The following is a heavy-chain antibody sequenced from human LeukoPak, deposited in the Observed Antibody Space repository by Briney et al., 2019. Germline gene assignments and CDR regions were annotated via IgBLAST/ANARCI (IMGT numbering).Heavy chain of an antibody. CDR1: GMTFSSYT. J-gene: IGHJ3*02. D-gene: IGHD1-26*01. Sequence: GGSLRLSCVASGMTFSSYTMNWVRQAPGKGLEWVSSISSSSSYTFYADSVKGRFTISRDNAKNSLYLQVSSLRAEDTAVYYCARERGSSHSFFDIWGQGTMVTVSS. CDR2: ISSSSSYT. CDR3: ARERGSSHSFFDI. V-gene: IGHV3-21*01.